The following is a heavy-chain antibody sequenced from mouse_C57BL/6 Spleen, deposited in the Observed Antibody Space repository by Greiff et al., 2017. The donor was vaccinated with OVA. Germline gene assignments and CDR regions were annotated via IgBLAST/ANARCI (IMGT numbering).Heavy chain of an antibody. CDR3: ARGDYGYDEAMDY. CDR2: IHPNSGST. CDR1: GYTFTSYW. Sequence: QVQLQQPGAELVKPGASVKLSCKASGYTFTSYWMHWVKQRPGQGLEWIGMIHPNSGSTNYNEKFKSKATLTVDKSSSTAYMQLSSLTSEDSAVYYCARGDYGYDEAMDYWGQGTSVTVSS. V-gene: IGHV1-64*01. J-gene: IGHJ4*01. D-gene: IGHD2-2*01.